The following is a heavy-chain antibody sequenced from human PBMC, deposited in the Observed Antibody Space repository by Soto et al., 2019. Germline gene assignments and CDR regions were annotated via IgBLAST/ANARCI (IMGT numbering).Heavy chain of an antibody. CDR2: IYYSGST. CDR1: GGSISSYY. Sequence: PSETLSLTCTVSGGSISSYYWSWIRQPPGKGLEWIGYIYYSGSTNYNPSLKSRVTISVDTSKNQFSLKLSSVTAADTAAYYCARHAFYGDFDAFDIWGQGTMVTVSS. CDR3: ARHAFYGDFDAFDI. D-gene: IGHD4-17*01. V-gene: IGHV4-59*08. J-gene: IGHJ3*02.